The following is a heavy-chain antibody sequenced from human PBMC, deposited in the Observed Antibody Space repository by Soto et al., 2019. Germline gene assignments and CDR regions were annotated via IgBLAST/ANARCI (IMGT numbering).Heavy chain of an antibody. V-gene: IGHV4-4*02. CDR1: GDSVNTHYC. J-gene: IGHJ4*02. CDR2: ISHNDLK. CDR3: ERRTSYGAIAD. D-gene: IGHD3-10*01. Sequence: PSETLSLTCAVSGDSVNTHYCWAWVRQPPGKRPAWIGEISHNDLKNYHPFLKTRLSFSISRDRSSLQFSLSLRSVTATDTAVDSCERRTSYGAIADWGQGKMVVVSS.